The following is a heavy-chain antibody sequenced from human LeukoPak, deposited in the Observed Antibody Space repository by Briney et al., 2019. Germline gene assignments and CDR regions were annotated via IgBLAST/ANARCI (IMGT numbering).Heavy chain of an antibody. D-gene: IGHD3-10*01. CDR1: GFTVSSNY. Sequence: GGSLRLSCAASGFTVSSNYMSWVRQAPGKGLEWVSVIYSGGGTYYADSVKGRFTISRDNAKNSLYLQMNSLRAEDTAVYYCARYSFPANRRSMVRGVEYYYYYYMDVWGKGTTVTVSS. J-gene: IGHJ6*03. CDR2: IYSGGGT. V-gene: IGHV3-66*01. CDR3: ARYSFPANRRSMVRGVEYYYYYYMDV.